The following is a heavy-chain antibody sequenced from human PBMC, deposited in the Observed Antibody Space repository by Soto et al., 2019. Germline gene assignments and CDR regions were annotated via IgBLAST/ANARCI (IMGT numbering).Heavy chain of an antibody. CDR2: IWYDGSNK. V-gene: IGHV3-33*01. Sequence: PGGSLRLSCAASGFTFSSYGMHWVRQAPGKGLEWVAVIWYDGSNKYYADSVKGRFTISRDNSKNTLYLQMNSLRAEDTAVYYCARETTAAAGFNYWGQGTLVTVSS. J-gene: IGHJ4*02. CDR1: GFTFSSYG. D-gene: IGHD6-13*01. CDR3: ARETTAAAGFNY.